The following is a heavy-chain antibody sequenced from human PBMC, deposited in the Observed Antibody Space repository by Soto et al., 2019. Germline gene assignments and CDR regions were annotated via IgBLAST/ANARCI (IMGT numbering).Heavy chain of an antibody. J-gene: IGHJ4*02. D-gene: IGHD5-18*01. CDR3: AKVSLPHTAMVRNYFDY. Sequence: GGSLRLSCAASGYTFSDYYMSWIRQAPGKGLEWISYIDTSGTKIYYADSVKGRFTITRDNAKNSLYLEMNSLRAEDTAVYYCAKVSLPHTAMVRNYFDYWGQGTLVTVSS. CDR1: GYTFSDYY. CDR2: IDTSGTKI. V-gene: IGHV3-11*01.